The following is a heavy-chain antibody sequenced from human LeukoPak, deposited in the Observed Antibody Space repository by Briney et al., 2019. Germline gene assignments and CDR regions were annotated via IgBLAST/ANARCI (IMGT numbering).Heavy chain of an antibody. D-gene: IGHD3-10*01. CDR2: IRYDGSNK. V-gene: IGHV3-30*02. CDR3: AVLWFGESSFDY. Sequence: GGSLRLSCAASGFTFSSYGMHWVRQAPGKGLEGVAFIRYDGSNKYYADSVKGRFTISRDNSKNTLYLQMNSLRAEDTAVYYCAVLWFGESSFDYWGQGTLVTVSS. CDR1: GFTFSSYG. J-gene: IGHJ4*02.